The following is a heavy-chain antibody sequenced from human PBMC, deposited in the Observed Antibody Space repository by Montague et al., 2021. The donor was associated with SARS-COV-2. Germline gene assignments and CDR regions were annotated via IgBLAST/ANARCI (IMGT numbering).Heavy chain of an antibody. D-gene: IGHD4/OR15-4a*01. CDR1: GGSFSNYY. Sequence: SETLSLTCAVYGGSFSNYYWSWIRQPPGKGLEWIGEINHSGTTMYNPSVKSGVTISVDTPKNQFYLRLNSVTAADTAVYYCARGRKPVLVHDDGRAGCASDIWGQGTLVTVSS. J-gene: IGHJ3*02. CDR2: INHSGTT. V-gene: IGHV4-34*01. CDR3: ARGRKPVLVHDDGRAGCASDI.